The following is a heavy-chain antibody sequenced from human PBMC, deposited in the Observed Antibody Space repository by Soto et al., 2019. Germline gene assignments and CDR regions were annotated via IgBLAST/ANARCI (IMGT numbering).Heavy chain of an antibody. J-gene: IGHJ4*02. CDR1: GYTFTGYY. Sequence: GASVKVSCKASGYTFTGYYMHWVRQAPGQGLEWMGWINPNSGGTNYAQKFQGWVTMTRDTSISTAYMELSRLRSDDTAVYYCAREIVVVPAAMTPFDYWGQGTLVTVSS. V-gene: IGHV1-2*04. CDR2: INPNSGGT. CDR3: AREIVVVPAAMTPFDY. D-gene: IGHD2-2*01.